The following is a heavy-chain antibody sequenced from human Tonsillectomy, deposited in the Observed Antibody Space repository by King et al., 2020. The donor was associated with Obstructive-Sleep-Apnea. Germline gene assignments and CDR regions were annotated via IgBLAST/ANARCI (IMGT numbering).Heavy chain of an antibody. V-gene: IGHV4-59*01. J-gene: IGHJ5*02. Sequence: VQLQESGPGLVKPSETLSLTCTVSGGSISSYHWSWIRQPPGKGLEWIGYIDYSGSTDYNPSLKSRVTISVDTSKNQFSLKLSSVTAADTAVYYCARVGVDYDILSGHRRHRDWFDPWGQGTLVTVSS. CDR3: ARVGVDYDILSGHRRHRDWFDP. CDR1: GGSISSYH. CDR2: IDYSGST. D-gene: IGHD3-9*01.